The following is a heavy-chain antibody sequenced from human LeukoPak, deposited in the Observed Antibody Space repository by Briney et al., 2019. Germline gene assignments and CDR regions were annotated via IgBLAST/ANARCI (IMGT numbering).Heavy chain of an antibody. V-gene: IGHV1-24*01. D-gene: IGHD3-10*01. J-gene: IGHJ4*02. Sequence: ASVKVSCKVSGYTLTELSMHWVRQAPGKGLEWMGGFDPEDGETIYAQKFQGRVTMTEDTSTDTAYMELSSLRFEDTAVYYCATIADTLLFGELPDYWGQGTLVTVSS. CDR2: FDPEDGET. CDR3: ATIADTLLFGELPDY. CDR1: GYTLTELS.